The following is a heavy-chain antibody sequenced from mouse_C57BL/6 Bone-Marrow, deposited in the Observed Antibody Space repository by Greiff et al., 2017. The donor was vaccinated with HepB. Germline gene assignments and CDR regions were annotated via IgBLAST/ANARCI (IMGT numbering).Heavy chain of an antibody. V-gene: IGHV1-66*01. CDR3: AIPNTVVASFDY. Sequence: QVQLQQSGPELVKPGASVKISCKASGYSFTSYYIHWVKQRPGQGLEWIGWLYPGSGNTKYNEKFKGKATLTADTSSSTAYMQLSSLTSEDSAVYYCAIPNTVVASFDYWGQGTTLTVSS. D-gene: IGHD1-1*01. J-gene: IGHJ2*01. CDR1: GYSFTSYY. CDR2: LYPGSGNT.